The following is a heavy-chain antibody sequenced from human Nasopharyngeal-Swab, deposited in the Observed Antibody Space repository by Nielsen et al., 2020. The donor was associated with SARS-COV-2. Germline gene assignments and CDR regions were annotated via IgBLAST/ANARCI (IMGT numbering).Heavy chain of an antibody. J-gene: IGHJ4*02. D-gene: IGHD3-10*01. CDR3: VRVRMGMRFAESDDDF. V-gene: IGHV7-4-1*02. CDR2: IHTKTGNP. CDR1: GYTFSNYA. Sequence: ASVKVSCKASGYTFSNYAMNWVRQPPGQGLEWMGWIHTKTGNPTYAQGFTGRFVFSLDTSVSTAYLQISSLKAEDIAVYYCVRVRMGMRFAESDDDFWGQGTLVTVSS.